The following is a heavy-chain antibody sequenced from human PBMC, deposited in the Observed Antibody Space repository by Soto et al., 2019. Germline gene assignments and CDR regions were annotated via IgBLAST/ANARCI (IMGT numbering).Heavy chain of an antibody. D-gene: IGHD2-15*01. J-gene: IGHJ5*02. Sequence: SETLSLTCTVSGGSVSSGSYYWSWIRQPPGKGLEWIGYIYYSGSTNYNPSLTSRVTISVDTSKNQFSLKLSSVTAVDTAVYYCARLNIVVVVAATSWFDQWGQGTLVTVSS. V-gene: IGHV4-61*01. CDR1: GGSVSSGSYY. CDR3: ARLNIVVVVAATSWFDQ. CDR2: IYYSGST.